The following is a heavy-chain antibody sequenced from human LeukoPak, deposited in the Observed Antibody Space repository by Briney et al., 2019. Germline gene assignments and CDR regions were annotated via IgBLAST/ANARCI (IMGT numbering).Heavy chain of an antibody. CDR2: IKQDGSEI. V-gene: IGHV3-7*01. D-gene: IGHD3-3*01. CDR3: ARDGWSAMGDYYYYGMDV. J-gene: IGHJ6*02. Sequence: GGSLRLSCAAPGFTFSNYWMGWVRQAPGKGLEWVANIKQDGSEIYYVDSVKGRFTISRDTAKDSLYLQMNSLRAEDTAVYYCARDGWSAMGDYYYYGMDVWGQGTTVTVSS. CDR1: GFTFSNYW.